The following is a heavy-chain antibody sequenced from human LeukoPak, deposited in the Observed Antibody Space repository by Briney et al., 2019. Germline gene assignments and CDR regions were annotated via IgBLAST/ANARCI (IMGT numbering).Heavy chain of an antibody. V-gene: IGHV1-2*04. CDR2: INPNSGGT. D-gene: IGHD2-2*01. CDR3: ARDYCSSTSCYLDY. J-gene: IGHJ4*02. CDR1: GYTFTGYY. Sequence: ASVKVSCKASGYTFTGYYMHWVRQAPGQGLEWMGWINPNSGGTSYAQKFQGWVTMTRDTSISTAYMELSRLRSDDTAVYYCARDYCSSTSCYLDYWGQGTLVTVSS.